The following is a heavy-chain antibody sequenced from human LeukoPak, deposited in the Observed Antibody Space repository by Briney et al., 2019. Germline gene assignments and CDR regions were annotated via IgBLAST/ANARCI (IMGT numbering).Heavy chain of an antibody. CDR2: INPSGAST. CDR3: AREFYYESSAYGFEY. V-gene: IGHV1-46*01. Sequence: ASVKVSCKASGYTFSSYSMHWVRQAPGQGLEWMGIINPSGASTSYAQKFQGRVTMTRDTSTSTVYMELSSLRSEDTAVYYCAREFYYESSAYGFEYWGQGTLVTVSS. CDR1: GYTFSSYS. J-gene: IGHJ4*02. D-gene: IGHD3-22*01.